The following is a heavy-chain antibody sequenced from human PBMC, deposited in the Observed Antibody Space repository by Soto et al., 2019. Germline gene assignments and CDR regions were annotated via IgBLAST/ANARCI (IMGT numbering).Heavy chain of an antibody. V-gene: IGHV4-4*02. CDR3: ARAFSGDILTGTNWFDP. CDR1: GGSISSSNW. CDR2: IYHSGST. Sequence: TSETLSLTCAVSGGSISSSNWWSWVRQPPGKGLEWIGEIYHSGSTNYNPSLKSRVTISVDKSKNQFSLKLSSVTAADTAVYYCARAFSGDILTGTNWFDPWGQGTLVTVSS. D-gene: IGHD3-9*01. J-gene: IGHJ5*02.